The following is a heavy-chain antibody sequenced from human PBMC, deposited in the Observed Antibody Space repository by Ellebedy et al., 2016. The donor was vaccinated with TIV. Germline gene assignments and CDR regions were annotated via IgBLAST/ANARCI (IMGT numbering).Heavy chain of an antibody. D-gene: IGHD1-20*01. V-gene: IGHV3-7*01. CDR1: GFTFSFYW. Sequence: PGGSLRLSCAGSGFTFSFYWMSWVRQAPGKGPEWVANINKDGSEKFYVDSVKGRFTISRDNAKNSLFLQMNTLGADDTAVYYCARSSRPLITGPVAFDSWGQGTLVTVSS. CDR3: ARSSRPLITGPVAFDS. J-gene: IGHJ4*02. CDR2: INKDGSEK.